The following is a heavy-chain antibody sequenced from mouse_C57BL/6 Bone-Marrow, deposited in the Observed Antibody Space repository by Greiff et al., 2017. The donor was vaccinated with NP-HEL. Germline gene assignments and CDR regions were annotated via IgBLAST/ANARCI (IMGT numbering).Heavy chain of an antibody. CDR2: ISYSGST. Sequence: EVQLVESGPGMVKPSQSLSLTCTVTGYSITSGYDWHWIRHFPGNKLEWMGYISYSGSTNYNPSLKSRISITHDTSKNHFFLKLNSVTTEDTATYYCARSCTTDWYFDVWGTGTTVTVSS. D-gene: IGHD1-1*01. CDR3: ARSCTTDWYFDV. J-gene: IGHJ1*03. CDR1: GYSITSGYD. V-gene: IGHV3-1*01.